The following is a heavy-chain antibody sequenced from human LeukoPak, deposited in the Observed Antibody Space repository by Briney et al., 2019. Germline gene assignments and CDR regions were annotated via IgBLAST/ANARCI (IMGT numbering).Heavy chain of an antibody. CDR1: GFTFSDYY. CDR3: ARRRFLEWPDYYGMDV. V-gene: IGHV3-11*01. CDR2: ISSSGSTI. Sequence: PGGSLRLSCAASGFTFSDYYMSWIRHAPGKGLEWVSYISSSGSTIYYADSVKGRFTISRDNAKNSLYLQMNSLRAEDTAVYYCARRRFLEWPDYYGMDVWGQGTTVTVSS. D-gene: IGHD3-3*01. J-gene: IGHJ6*02.